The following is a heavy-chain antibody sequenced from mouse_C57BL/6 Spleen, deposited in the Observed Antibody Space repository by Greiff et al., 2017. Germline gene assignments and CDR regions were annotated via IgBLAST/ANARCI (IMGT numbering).Heavy chain of an antibody. J-gene: IGHJ4*01. CDR2: INPNNGGT. CDR1: GYTFTDYN. V-gene: IGHV1-22*01. D-gene: IGHD1-1*01. Sequence: VQLQQSGPELVKPGASVKMSCKASGYTFTDYNMHWVKQSHGKSLEWIGYINPNNGGTSYNQKFKGKATLTVNKSSSTAYMELRSLTAEDSAVYYFASSSYECAMAYWGQGTSGTVSS. CDR3: ASSSYECAMAY.